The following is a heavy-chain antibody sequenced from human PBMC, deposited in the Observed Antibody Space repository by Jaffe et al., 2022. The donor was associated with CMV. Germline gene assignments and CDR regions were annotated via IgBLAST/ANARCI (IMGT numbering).Heavy chain of an antibody. CDR3: ASGWWELFIEDY. Sequence: QLQLQESGPGLVKPSETLSLTCTVSGGSISSSSYYWGWIRQPPGKGLEWIGSIYYSGSTYYNPSLKSRVTISVDTSKNQFSLKLSSVTAADTAVYYCASGWWELFIEDYWGQGTLVTVSS. J-gene: IGHJ4*02. V-gene: IGHV4-39*01. CDR1: GGSISSSSYY. D-gene: IGHD1-26*01. CDR2: IYYSGST.